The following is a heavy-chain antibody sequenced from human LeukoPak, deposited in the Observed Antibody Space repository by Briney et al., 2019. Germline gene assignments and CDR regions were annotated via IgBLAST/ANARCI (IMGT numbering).Heavy chain of an antibody. CDR3: ARGITMVRGVIIYFDY. CDR1: GYTFSDSY. J-gene: IGHJ4*02. V-gene: IGHV1-2*02. Sequence: ASVKVSCKASGYTFSDSYMHWVRQAPGQGLEWMGWINPNSGGTNYAQKFQGRVTMTRDTSISTAYMELSRLRSDDTAMYYCARGITMVRGVIIYFDYWGQGTLVTVSS. CDR2: INPNSGGT. D-gene: IGHD3-10*01.